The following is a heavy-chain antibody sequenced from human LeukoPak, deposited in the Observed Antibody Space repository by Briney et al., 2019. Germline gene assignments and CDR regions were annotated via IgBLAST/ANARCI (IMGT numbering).Heavy chain of an antibody. CDR1: GGSISSGSYY. J-gene: IGHJ1*01. V-gene: IGHV4-61*02. CDR3: ARVQSAGTWPYFQH. Sequence: PSQTLSLTCTVSGGSISSGSYYWSWIRQPAGKGLEWIGRIYTSGSTNYNPSLKSRVTISVDTSKNQFSLKLSSVTAADTAVYYCARVQSAGTWPYFQHWGQGTLVTVSS. D-gene: IGHD6-13*01. CDR2: IYTSGST.